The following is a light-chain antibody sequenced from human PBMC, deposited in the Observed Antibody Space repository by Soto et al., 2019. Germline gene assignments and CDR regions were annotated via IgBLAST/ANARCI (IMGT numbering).Light chain of an antibody. CDR1: TIGAHSF. Sequence: LTQPRSLSGSPGQSVTISCTGPTIGAHSFVSWYQDRPDKVPKLLIYDVSQRPSGIPDRFSGSRSANTASLTISGLQADDAAAYYCCSYTGNKVFVFGTGTKVTVL. CDR3: CSYTGNKVFV. CDR2: DVS. J-gene: IGLJ1*01. V-gene: IGLV2-11*01.